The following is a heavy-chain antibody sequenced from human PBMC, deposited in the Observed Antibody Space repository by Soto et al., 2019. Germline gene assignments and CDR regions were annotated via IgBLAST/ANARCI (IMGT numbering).Heavy chain of an antibody. CDR1: GFTFISYA. D-gene: IGHD3-22*01. CDR2: ISGSGGST. J-gene: IGHJ6*02. V-gene: IGHV3-23*01. CDR3: AKSHYYDSSGYSGRYYDYGVDV. Sequence: GGSLRLSCAASGFTFISYAMSWVRQAPWKGLEWVSAISGSGGSTYYADSVKGRFTISRDNSKNTLYLQMNSLRAEDTAVYYCAKSHYYDSSGYSGRYYDYGVDVWGQRTTVTVSS.